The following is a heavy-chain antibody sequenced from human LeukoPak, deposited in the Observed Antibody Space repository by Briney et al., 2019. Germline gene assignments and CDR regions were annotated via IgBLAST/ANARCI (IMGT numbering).Heavy chain of an antibody. CDR1: GFTFSSYA. J-gene: IGHJ6*02. Sequence: PGGSLRLSCAASGFTFSSYAMSWVRQAPGKGLEWVSAISGSGGSTYYADSVKGRFTISRDNSKNTLYLQMNSLRAEDTAVYYCAKLSYTTRYYYYGMDVWGQGTTVTVSS. V-gene: IGHV3-23*01. D-gene: IGHD1-26*01. CDR3: AKLSYTTRYYYYGMDV. CDR2: ISGSGGST.